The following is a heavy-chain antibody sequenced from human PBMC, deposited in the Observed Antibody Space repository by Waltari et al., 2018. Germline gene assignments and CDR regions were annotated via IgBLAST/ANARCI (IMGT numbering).Heavy chain of an antibody. J-gene: IGHJ4*02. V-gene: IGHV4-39*07. CDR3: ARSLSSTTEGGWELLMRRHYYFDY. CDR1: GGSISSSSYY. Sequence: QLQLQESGPGLVKPSETLSLTCTVSGGSISSSSYYWGWIRQPPGKGLEWIGSIYYSGSTYYNPSLKSRVTISVDTSKNQFSLKLSSVTAADTAVYYCARSLSSTTEGGWELLMRRHYYFDYWGQGTLVTVSS. CDR2: IYYSGST. D-gene: IGHD1-26*01.